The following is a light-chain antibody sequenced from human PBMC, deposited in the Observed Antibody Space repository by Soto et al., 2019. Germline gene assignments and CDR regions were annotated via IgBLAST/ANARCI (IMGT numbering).Light chain of an antibody. CDR3: QQYNKWPPLT. J-gene: IGKJ4*01. CDR1: QSVSSSY. CDR2: GAS. Sequence: EIVLTHSPGTLSLSPCERATLSCSASQSVSSSYLAWYQQKPGQAPRVLIYGASTRATGIPARFSGSGSGTEFTLTISNLQSDDFAVYFCQQYNKWPPLTFGGGTKVDIK. V-gene: IGKV3-15*01.